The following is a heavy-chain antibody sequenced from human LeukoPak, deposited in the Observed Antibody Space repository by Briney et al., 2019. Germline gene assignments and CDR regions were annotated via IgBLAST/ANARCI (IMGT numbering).Heavy chain of an antibody. Sequence: GRSLRLSCAASGFTFSSYAMHWVRQAPGKGLEWVAVISYDGSNKYYADSVKGRFTISRDNSKNTLYLQMNSVRAEDTAVYYCAREGPGGYFDYWGQGTLVTVSS. CDR1: GFTFSSYA. CDR3: AREGPGGYFDY. J-gene: IGHJ4*02. CDR2: ISYDGSNK. D-gene: IGHD3-10*01. V-gene: IGHV3-30*01.